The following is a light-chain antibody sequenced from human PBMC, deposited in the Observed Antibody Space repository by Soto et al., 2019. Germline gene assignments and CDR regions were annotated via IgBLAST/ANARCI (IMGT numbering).Light chain of an antibody. V-gene: IGKV1-33*01. CDR1: QDISNN. CDR2: DAS. Sequence: DIQMTQSPSSLSASVGDRVTITCQASQDISNNLNWFQQKPGKAPKLLIYDASNLETGVPSRFSGRGSGTDFTFTISSLQPEDIATYYCQQYDNPMYTFGQGTKLEIK. J-gene: IGKJ2*01. CDR3: QQYDNPMYT.